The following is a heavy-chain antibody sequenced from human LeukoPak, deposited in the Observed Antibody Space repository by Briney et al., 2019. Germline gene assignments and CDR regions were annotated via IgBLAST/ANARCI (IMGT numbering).Heavy chain of an antibody. Sequence: SETLSLTCAVYGGSFSGYYWSWIRQPPGKGLEWIGEINHSGSTNYNPSLKSRVTISVDTSKNQFSLKLSSVTAADTAVYYCASTIFAVDNWFDPWGQGTLVTVSS. V-gene: IGHV4-34*01. D-gene: IGHD3-3*01. CDR3: ASTIFAVDNWFDP. CDR2: INHSGST. J-gene: IGHJ5*02. CDR1: GGSFSGYY.